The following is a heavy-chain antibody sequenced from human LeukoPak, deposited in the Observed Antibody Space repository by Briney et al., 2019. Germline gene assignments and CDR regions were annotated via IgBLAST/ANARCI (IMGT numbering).Heavy chain of an antibody. Sequence: GESLKISCKGSGYSFTSYWIGWVRQMPGKGLEWMGIIYPGDSDTRYSPSSQGQVTISADKSISTAYLQWSSLKASDTAMYYCARGESAATVYFDYWGQGTLVTVSS. D-gene: IGHD6-13*01. V-gene: IGHV5-51*01. CDR3: ARGESAATVYFDY. J-gene: IGHJ4*02. CDR2: IYPGDSDT. CDR1: GYSFTSYW.